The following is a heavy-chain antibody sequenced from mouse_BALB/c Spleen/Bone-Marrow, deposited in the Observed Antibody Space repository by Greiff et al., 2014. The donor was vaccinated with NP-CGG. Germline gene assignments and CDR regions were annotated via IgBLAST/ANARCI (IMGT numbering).Heavy chain of an antibody. CDR2: INPSTGYT. CDR3: ARGNPLYAMDY. D-gene: IGHD2-1*01. CDR1: GYTFTSYW. Sequence: VQLQQSGAELAKPGASVKMSCKASGYTFTSYWMHWVKQRPGQGLEWIGYINPSTGYTDYNQKFNDKATLTADKSSSIAYMQPSSLTSKDSAVYYCARGNPLYAMDYWGQGTSVTVSS. J-gene: IGHJ4*01. V-gene: IGHV1-7*01.